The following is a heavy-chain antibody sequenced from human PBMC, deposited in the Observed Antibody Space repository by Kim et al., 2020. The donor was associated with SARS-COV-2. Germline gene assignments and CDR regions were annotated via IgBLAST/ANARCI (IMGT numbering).Heavy chain of an antibody. CDR2: ISSSSSYT. D-gene: IGHD5-18*01. J-gene: IGHJ3*02. CDR3: ARDRGIQLWFAEGAFDI. V-gene: IGHV3-11*05. CDR1: GFTFSDYY. Sequence: GGSLRLSCAASGFTFSDYYMSWIRQAPGKGLEWVSYISSSSSYTNYADSVKGRFTISRDNAKNSLYLQMNSLRAEDTAVYYCARDRGIQLWFAEGAFDIWGQGTMVTVSS.